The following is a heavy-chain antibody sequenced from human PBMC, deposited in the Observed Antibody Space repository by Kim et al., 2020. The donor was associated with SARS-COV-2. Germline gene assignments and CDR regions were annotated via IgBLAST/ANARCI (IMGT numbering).Heavy chain of an antibody. D-gene: IGHD3-3*01. CDR1: GYTFTSNA. J-gene: IGHJ5*01. V-gene: IGHV1-18*01. CDR2: VRPTSGDT. Sequence: ASVKVSCKPSGYTFTSNAITWVRQAPGQGLEWLGLVRPTSGDTNYAQNLEGRLTLTADTSTGTADMELRSLRSDDTAVYYFAGSLYSDYDFVRDFTHNWF. CDR3: AGSLYSDYDFVRDFTHNWF.